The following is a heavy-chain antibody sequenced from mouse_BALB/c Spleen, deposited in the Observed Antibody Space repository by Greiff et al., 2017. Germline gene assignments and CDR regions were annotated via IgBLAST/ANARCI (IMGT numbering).Heavy chain of an antibody. CDR2: IWWNDNK. CDR1: GFSLSTYGIG. D-gene: IGHD3-1*01. Sequence: QVTLKVSGPGILQPSQTLSLTCSFSGFSLSTYGIGVGWIRQPSGKGLEWLAHIWWNDNKYYNTALKSRLTISKDTSNNQVFLKIASVDTADTATYYCARIAQLGPWFAYWGQGTLVTVSA. CDR3: ARIAQLGPWFAY. J-gene: IGHJ3*01. V-gene: IGHV8-11*01.